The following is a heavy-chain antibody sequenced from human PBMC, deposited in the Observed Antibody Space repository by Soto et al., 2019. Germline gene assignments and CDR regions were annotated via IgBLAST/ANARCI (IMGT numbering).Heavy chain of an antibody. CDR1: GGSFSGYY. Sequence: SETLSLTCAVYGGSFSGYYWSWIRQPPGKGLEWIGEINHSGSTNYNPSLKSRVTISVDTSKNQFSLKLSSVTAADTAVYYCARGRRITMVRGVIAYYFDYWGQGTLVTVSS. CDR3: ARGRRITMVRGVIAYYFDY. V-gene: IGHV4-34*01. CDR2: INHSGST. J-gene: IGHJ4*02. D-gene: IGHD3-10*01.